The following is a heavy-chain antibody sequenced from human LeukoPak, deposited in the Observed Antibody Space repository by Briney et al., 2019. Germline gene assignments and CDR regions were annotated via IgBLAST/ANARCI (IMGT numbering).Heavy chain of an antibody. CDR1: AFTVSSYG. CDR3: ERAGYYGSRSQDTFDY. J-gene: IGHJ4*02. V-gene: IGHV3-33*01. Sequence: GRSLDLDCEASAFTVSSYGLHWVSKAPGTGLDYVVVGWHDGSDKYYADCVKGRFTVSRDNSKNTLYLQMNSLIAEYTAVYDCERAGYYGSRSQDTFDYWGQGTLVTVSS. D-gene: IGHD3-10*01. CDR2: GWHDGSDK.